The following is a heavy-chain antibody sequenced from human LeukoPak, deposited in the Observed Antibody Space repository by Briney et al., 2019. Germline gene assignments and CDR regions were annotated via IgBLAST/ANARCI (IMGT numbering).Heavy chain of an antibody. V-gene: IGHV1-69*04. CDR2: IIPILGIA. Sequence: SVKVSCKASGGTFSSYAISWVRQAPGQGLEWMGRIIPILGIANYAQKFQGRVTITADKSTSTAYMELSGLRSEDTAVYYCARDNTILNWFDPWGQGTLVTVSS. D-gene: IGHD3-3*01. CDR1: GGTFSSYA. CDR3: ARDNTILNWFDP. J-gene: IGHJ5*02.